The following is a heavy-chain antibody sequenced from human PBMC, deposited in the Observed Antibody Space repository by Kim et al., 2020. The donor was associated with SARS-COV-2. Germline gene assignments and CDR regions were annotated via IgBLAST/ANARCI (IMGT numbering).Heavy chain of an antibody. CDR3: ARKKTRYDFWSGYYNNWFDT. CDR2: MNPNSGNT. D-gene: IGHD3-3*01. CDR1: GYTFTSYD. Sequence: ASVKVSCKASGYTFTSYDINWVRQATGQGLEWMGWMNPNSGNTGYAQKFQGRVTMTRNTSISTAYMELSSLRSEDTAVYYCARKKTRYDFWSGYYNNWFDTGGQGTLVTVSS. V-gene: IGHV1-8*01. J-gene: IGHJ5*02.